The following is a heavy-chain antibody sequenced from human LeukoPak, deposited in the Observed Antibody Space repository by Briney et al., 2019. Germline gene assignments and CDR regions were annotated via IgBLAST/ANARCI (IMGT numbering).Heavy chain of an antibody. J-gene: IGHJ3*02. CDR1: GGSISISSYY. CDR3: ARVSGITMIIVLQSDAFDI. V-gene: IGHV4-39*07. Sequence: SDTLSLTCTVSGGSISISSYYWGWIRQPPGKGLEWIGSIYYSGSTYYNPSLKSRVTISVDTFKNQFSLKLSSVTAADTAVYYCARVSGITMIIVLQSDAFDIWGQGKMVTVSS. CDR2: IYYSGST. D-gene: IGHD3-22*01.